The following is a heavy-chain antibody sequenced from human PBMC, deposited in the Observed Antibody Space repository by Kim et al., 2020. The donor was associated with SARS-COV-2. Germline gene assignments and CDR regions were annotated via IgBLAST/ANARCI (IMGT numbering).Heavy chain of an antibody. V-gene: IGHV3-23*01. CDR1: GFTFSSYA. CDR3: AKDVPFRITLIVVVHRPSGMDV. D-gene: IGHD3-22*01. CDR2: ISGSGGST. J-gene: IGHJ6*02. Sequence: GGSLRLSCAASGFTFSSYAMSWVRQAPGKGLEWVSAISGSGGSTYYADSVKGRFTISRDNSKNTLYLQMNSLRAEDTAVYYCAKDVPFRITLIVVVHRPSGMDVWGQGTTVTVSS.